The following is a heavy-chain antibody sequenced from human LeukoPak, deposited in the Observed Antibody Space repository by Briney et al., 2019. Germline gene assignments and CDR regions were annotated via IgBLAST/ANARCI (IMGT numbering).Heavy chain of an antibody. CDR1: GFTFSSYA. CDR2: IWYDGSNK. V-gene: IGHV3-33*06. J-gene: IGHJ4*02. Sequence: GGSLRLSCAASGFTFSSYAMHWVRQAPGKGLEWVAVIWYDGSNKYYADSVKGRFTISRDNSKNTLYLQMNSLRAEDTAVYYCAKESSRDLDYWGQGTLVTVCS. CDR3: AKESSRDLDY.